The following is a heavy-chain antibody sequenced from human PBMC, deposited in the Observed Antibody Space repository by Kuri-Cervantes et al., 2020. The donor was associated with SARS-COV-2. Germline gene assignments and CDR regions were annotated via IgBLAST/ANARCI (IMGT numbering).Heavy chain of an antibody. CDR1: GFTFSNAW. Sequence: GESLKISCAASGFTFSNAWMSWVRQAPGKGLEWVGRIKSKTDGGTTDYAAPVKGRFTISRDDSKNTLYLQMNSLRAEDTAVYYCARDSGSWIQLYYGMDVWGQGTTVTVSS. V-gene: IGHV3-15*01. CDR3: ARDSGSWIQLYYGMDV. CDR2: IKSKTDGGTT. J-gene: IGHJ6*02. D-gene: IGHD5-18*01.